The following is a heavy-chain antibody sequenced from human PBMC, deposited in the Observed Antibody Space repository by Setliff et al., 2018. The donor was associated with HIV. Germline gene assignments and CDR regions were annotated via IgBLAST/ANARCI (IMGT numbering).Heavy chain of an antibody. CDR3: ARMESTRPPRGLDY. D-gene: IGHD6-6*01. V-gene: IGHV4-30-4*01. J-gene: IGHJ4*02. CDR2: IYYTGAT. CDR1: GDSINSGDSY. Sequence: SETLSLTCTVSGDSINSGDSYWTWIRHHPGKGLEWIGYIYYTGATQYSPSFKSRVTISVDTSKNQFSLQLISVTAADTAVYYCARMESTRPPRGLDYWGQGALVTVS.